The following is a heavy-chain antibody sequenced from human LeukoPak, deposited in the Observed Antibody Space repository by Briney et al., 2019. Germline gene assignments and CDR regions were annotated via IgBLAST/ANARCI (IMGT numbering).Heavy chain of an antibody. V-gene: IGHV3-7*03. CDR3: ARDPDIAAAGSAFDI. D-gene: IGHD6-13*01. J-gene: IGHJ3*02. CDR2: IKQDGSDK. CDR1: GFTFSSYW. Sequence: GGSLRLSCAASGFTFSSYWMSWVRQAPGKGLEWVANIKQDGSDKYYVDSVKGRFTISRDNAKNSLYLQMNSLRAEDTAVYYCARDPDIAAAGSAFDIWGQGTMVTVSS.